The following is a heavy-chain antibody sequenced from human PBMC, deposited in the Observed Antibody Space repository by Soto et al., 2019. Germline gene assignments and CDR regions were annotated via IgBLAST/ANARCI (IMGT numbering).Heavy chain of an antibody. CDR3: AKDLGSSYNWFDP. CDR2: ISYDGSNK. Sequence: PGGSLRLSCAASGFTFSSYGMHWVRQAPGKGLEWVAVISYDGSNKYYADSVKGRFTISRDNSKNTLYLQMNSLRAEDTAVYYCAKDLGSSYNWFDPWGQGTLVTVSS. D-gene: IGHD6-6*01. V-gene: IGHV3-30*18. CDR1: GFTFSSYG. J-gene: IGHJ5*02.